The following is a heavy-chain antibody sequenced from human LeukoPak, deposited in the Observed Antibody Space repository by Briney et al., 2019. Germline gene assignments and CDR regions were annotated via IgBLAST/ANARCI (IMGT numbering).Heavy chain of an antibody. J-gene: IGHJ4*02. CDR1: GGSINSY. D-gene: IGHD2-2*01. CDR3: ARLEVELY. CDR2: IYYSGST. V-gene: IGHV4-59*05. Sequence: SETLSLTCTVSGGSINSYWSWIRQPAGKGLEWIGSIYYSGSTYYNPSLKSRVTISVDTSKNQFSLKLSSVTAADTAVYYCARLEVELYWGQGTLVTVSS.